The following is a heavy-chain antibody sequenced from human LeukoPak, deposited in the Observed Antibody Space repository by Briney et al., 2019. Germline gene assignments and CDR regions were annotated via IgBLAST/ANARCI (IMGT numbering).Heavy chain of an antibody. CDR1: GFPFSDYY. CDR3: ARVVHYGSGPAVG. D-gene: IGHD3-10*01. J-gene: IGHJ4*02. Sequence: GGSLRLSFAASGFPFSDYYMSWIRQAPGKGLEWVSYISSSGDTIYYADSVKGRFTISRDNAKNSVHLQMNSLRAEDTAVYYCARVVHYGSGPAVGWGQGTLVTVSS. V-gene: IGHV3-11*01. CDR2: ISSSGDTI.